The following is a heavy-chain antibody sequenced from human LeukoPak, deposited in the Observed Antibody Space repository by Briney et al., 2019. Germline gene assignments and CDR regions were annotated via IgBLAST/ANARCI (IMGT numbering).Heavy chain of an antibody. J-gene: IGHJ4*02. D-gene: IGHD1-26*01. Sequence: PGGSLRLSCAASGFTSSSYAMSWVRHAPGKGLEWVSAISGSGSRYYADSVKGRFTISRDNSKNTLYLQMNSLKAEDTAVYYCAKGLQWELPFDYWGKGTLVTVSS. CDR2: ISGSGSR. CDR1: GFTSSSYA. CDR3: AKGLQWELPFDY. V-gene: IGHV3-23*01.